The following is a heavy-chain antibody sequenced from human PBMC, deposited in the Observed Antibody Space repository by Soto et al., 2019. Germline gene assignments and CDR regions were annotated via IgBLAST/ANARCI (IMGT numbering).Heavy chain of an antibody. J-gene: IGHJ4*02. CDR2: IYGSGST. D-gene: IGHD2-15*01. Sequence: GGSLRLSCAVSGFTVSSNYMTWVRQAPGKGLEWVSVIYGSGSTYYADSVKGRFTISRDNSKNTLYLQMNSLRAEDTALYYCARPRCSGGSCYPIDFWGQGSLVTVSS. CDR3: ARPRCSGGSCYPIDF. CDR1: GFTVSSNY. V-gene: IGHV3-66*04.